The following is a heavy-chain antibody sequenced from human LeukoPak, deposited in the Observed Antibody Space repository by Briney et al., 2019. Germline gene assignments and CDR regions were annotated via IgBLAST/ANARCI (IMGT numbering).Heavy chain of an antibody. D-gene: IGHD3-3*01. Sequence: GGSLRLSCAASGFTVSSHYMSWVRQAPGKGLEWVSVLYSGGSTYYADSVKGRFTISRDNSRNTISLQMNSLRAEDTAVYHCARVTVLRLSWGGALDVWRKGTTVTVSP. V-gene: IGHV3-53*01. CDR3: ARVTVLRLSWGGALDV. CDR1: GFTVSSHY. CDR2: LYSGGST. J-gene: IGHJ6*04.